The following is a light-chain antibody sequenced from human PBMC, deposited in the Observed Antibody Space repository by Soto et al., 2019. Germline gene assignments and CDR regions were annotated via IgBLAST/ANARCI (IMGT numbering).Light chain of an antibody. J-gene: IGLJ1*01. V-gene: IGLV3-21*04. CDR3: QVWDSSSDHKYV. CDR2: YAS. CDR1: NIGSKS. Sequence: SYELTQPPSVSVAPGKTARITWGGNNIGSKSVHWYQQKPGQAPVLVIYYASDRPSGIPERLSGSNSGNTATLTISRVEAGDEADYYCQVWDSSSDHKYVFGTGTKLTVL.